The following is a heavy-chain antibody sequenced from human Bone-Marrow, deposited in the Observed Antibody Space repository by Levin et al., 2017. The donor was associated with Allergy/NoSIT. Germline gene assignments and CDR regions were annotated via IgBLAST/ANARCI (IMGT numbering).Heavy chain of an antibody. J-gene: IGHJ4*02. CDR2: ICPNSGGA. Sequence: ASVKVSCKASGYTFTAHYIHWLRQAPGQGLEWMGRICPNSGGANSAQRFQGRVTMTRDTSISTAYMELSRLTSDDTAVYYCARSDSSSFEYWGQGTLVTVSS. CDR1: GYTFTAHY. V-gene: IGHV1-2*06. CDR3: ARSDSSSFEY. D-gene: IGHD6-6*01.